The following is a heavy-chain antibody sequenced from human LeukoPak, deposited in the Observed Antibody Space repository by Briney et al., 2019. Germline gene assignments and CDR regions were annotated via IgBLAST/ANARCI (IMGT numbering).Heavy chain of an antibody. CDR2: IYYSGNT. CDR3: ARGQSVAAGAG. D-gene: IGHD6-13*01. V-gene: IGHV4-39*07. CDR1: GVSISSSNSY. J-gene: IGHJ3*01. Sequence: PSETLSLTCTVSGVSISSSNSYWGWIRQPPGKGLEWIGSIYYSGNTYYNASLKSQVSISIDTSKNQFSLRLTSVTAADTAVYYCARGQSVAAGAGWGQGTMVTVSS.